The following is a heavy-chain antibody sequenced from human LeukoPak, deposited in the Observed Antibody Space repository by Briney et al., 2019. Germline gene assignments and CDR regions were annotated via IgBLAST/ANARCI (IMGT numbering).Heavy chain of an antibody. D-gene: IGHD3-22*01. CDR3: AKVSPYISSGYPYFDY. V-gene: IGHV3-23*01. CDR1: GFTFGSYA. Sequence: PGGSLRLSCAVSGFTFGSYAMSWVRQAPGKGLEWVSAINDGGSHTYYADSVKGRFTISRDNSKNTLYLQMNSLRAEDTAVYYCAKVSPYISSGYPYFDYWAREPWSPSPQ. CDR2: INDGGSHT. J-gene: IGHJ4*02.